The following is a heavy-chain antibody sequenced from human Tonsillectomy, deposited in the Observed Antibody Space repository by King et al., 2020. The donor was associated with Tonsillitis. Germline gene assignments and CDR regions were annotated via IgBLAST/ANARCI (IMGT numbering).Heavy chain of an antibody. D-gene: IGHD4-17*01. J-gene: IGHJ4*02. V-gene: IGHV3-11*06. Sequence: VQLVESGGGLVEPGGSLRLSCAPSGFTFSDYYMSWIRQAPGKGLEWISYISSGSSYTDYADSVKVRFTISRDNARNSLYLQMNSLRTEDTAVYYCAKAHNYGDYRNGFDFWGQGTLVTVSS. CDR2: ISSGSSYT. CDR1: GFTFSDYY. CDR3: AKAHNYGDYRNGFDF.